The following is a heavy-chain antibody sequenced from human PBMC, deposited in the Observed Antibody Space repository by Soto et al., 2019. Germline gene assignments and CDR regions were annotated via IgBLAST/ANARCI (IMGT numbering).Heavy chain of an antibody. CDR2: IDNDGSRI. Sequence: EVHLVESGGGFVQPRGSLRLSCVASGFTFSASWMHWVRQAPGKGLVWVSRIDNDGSRINNADSVKGRFTISRDNARNTLYLPMNSLRAEDTAVYYFARSTWKNYFDSWGQGTLVTVSS. CDR3: ARSTWKNYFDS. J-gene: IGHJ4*02. CDR1: GFTFSASW. V-gene: IGHV3-74*01. D-gene: IGHD1-1*01.